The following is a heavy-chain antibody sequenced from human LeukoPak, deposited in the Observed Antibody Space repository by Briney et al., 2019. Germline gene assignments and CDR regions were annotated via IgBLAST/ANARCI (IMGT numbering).Heavy chain of an antibody. V-gene: IGHV4-34*01. J-gene: IGHJ5*02. D-gene: IGHD3-10*01. CDR3: ARHYYGSGSYYVNWFDP. CDR1: GGSFSGYY. Sequence: PSETLSLTCAVYGGSFSGYYWSWIRQPPGKGLEWIGEINHSGSTNYNPSLKSRVTISVDTSKNQFSLKLSSVTAADTAVYYCARHYYGSGSYYVNWFDPWGQGTLVTVSS. CDR2: INHSGST.